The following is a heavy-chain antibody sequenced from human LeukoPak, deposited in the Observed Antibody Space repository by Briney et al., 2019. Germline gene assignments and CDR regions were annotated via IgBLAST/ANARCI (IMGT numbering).Heavy chain of an antibody. CDR2: IYSGGST. D-gene: IGHD2-21*02. J-gene: IGHJ4*02. V-gene: IGHV3-53*04. Sequence: PGGSLRLSCAASGFTVSSNYMSWVRQAPGKGLEWVSVIYSGGSTYYADSVKGRFTISRHNSKNTLYLQMNSLRAEDTAVYYCARVSTDRGGDCYPYYFDYWGQGTLVTVSS. CDR1: GFTVSSNY. CDR3: ARVSTDRGGDCYPYYFDY.